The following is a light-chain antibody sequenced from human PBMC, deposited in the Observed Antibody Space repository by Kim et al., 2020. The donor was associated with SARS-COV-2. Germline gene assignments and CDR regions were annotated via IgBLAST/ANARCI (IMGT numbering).Light chain of an antibody. V-gene: IGKV4-1*01. CDR2: WAS. J-gene: IGKJ2*01. CDR3: QQYYSTPNT. CDR1: QNILYSSNNKNF. Sequence: RATIKCKSSQNILYSSNNKNFLAWYQQKPGQPPKLLIYWASTRESGVPDRFSGSESGTDFTLTISSLQAEDVAVYYCQQYYSTPNTFGQGTKLEIK.